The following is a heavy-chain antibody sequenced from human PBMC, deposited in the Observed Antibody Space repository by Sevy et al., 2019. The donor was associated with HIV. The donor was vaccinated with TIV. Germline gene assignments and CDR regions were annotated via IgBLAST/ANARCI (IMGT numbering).Heavy chain of an antibody. CDR3: ARGQNKYDFWGGYPVNYGMDV. CDR1: GFTFSSYS. CDR2: ISSSSSTI. V-gene: IGHV3-48*02. Sequence: GGSLRLSCAASGFTFSSYSMNWVRQAPGKGLEWVSYISSSSSTIYYADSVKGRFTISRDNAKNSLYLQMNSLRDEDTAVYYCARGQNKYDFWGGYPVNYGMDVWGQGTTVTVS. J-gene: IGHJ6*02. D-gene: IGHD3-3*01.